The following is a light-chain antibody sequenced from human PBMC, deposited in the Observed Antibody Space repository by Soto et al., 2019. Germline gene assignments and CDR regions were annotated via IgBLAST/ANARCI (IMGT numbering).Light chain of an antibody. CDR1: SSDVGGYNY. J-gene: IGLJ3*02. CDR3: SSYAGSNKLV. CDR2: EVS. V-gene: IGLV2-8*01. Sequence: QSALTQPPSASGSPGQSVTISCTGTSSDVGGYNYVSWYQQHPGKAPKLMIYEVSERPSGVPDRFSGSKSGNTASLTVSGLQAEDEADYYCSSYAGSNKLVFGGGTQLTVL.